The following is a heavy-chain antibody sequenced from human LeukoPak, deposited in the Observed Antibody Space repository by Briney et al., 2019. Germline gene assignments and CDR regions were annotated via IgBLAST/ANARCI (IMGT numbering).Heavy chain of an antibody. J-gene: IGHJ5*02. V-gene: IGHV4-39*01. D-gene: IGHD6-19*01. CDR3: VTMFYSSGRCQWFDP. Sequence: SETLSLTCTVSGGSISSSSYFWGWIRQPPGKGLEWIGSIYYTGSTYHNPSLKSRVTISVDTSKNQLFLKLSSVTAADTAVYYCVTMFYSSGRCQWFDPWGQGTLVTVSS. CDR2: IYYTGST. CDR1: GGSISSSSYF.